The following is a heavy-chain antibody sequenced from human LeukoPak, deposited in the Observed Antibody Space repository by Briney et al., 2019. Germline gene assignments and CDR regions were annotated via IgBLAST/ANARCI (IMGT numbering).Heavy chain of an antibody. CDR2: ISGSGVST. CDR3: AKADCNSGNCRTDY. D-gene: IGHD2-15*01. CDR1: GFTFSSYA. Sequence: GGSLRLSCTTSGFTFSSYAMNWVRQAPGRGLEWVSTISGSGVSTYYADSVEGRFTISRDNSENTLFLQMNSLTADDTALYYRAKADCNSGNCRTDYWGQGTLVTVSS. J-gene: IGHJ4*02. V-gene: IGHV3-23*01.